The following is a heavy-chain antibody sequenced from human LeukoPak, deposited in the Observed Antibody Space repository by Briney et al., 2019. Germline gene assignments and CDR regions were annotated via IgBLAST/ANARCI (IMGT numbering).Heavy chain of an antibody. Sequence: PGGSLRLSCVASGITFRSSSMHWVRQAPGKGLEWLAFIRFDGSTKYYADSVKGRFTVSRDNSKSTLYLQMNSRRAEDTAVYYCAQPDFWGQGTLVTVSS. CDR2: IRFDGSTK. CDR3: AQPDF. V-gene: IGHV3-30*02. CDR1: GITFRSSS. J-gene: IGHJ4*02.